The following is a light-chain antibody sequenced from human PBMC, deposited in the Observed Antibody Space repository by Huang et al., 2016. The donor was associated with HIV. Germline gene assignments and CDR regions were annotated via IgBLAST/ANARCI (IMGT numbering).Light chain of an antibody. CDR3: MQSTHLRT. J-gene: IGKJ2*02. Sequence: IVMTQTPLSLSVTPGQPATISCKSNQSLLHSYGKTYLYWYLQRPGQSPQLLIYDVSSRFSGVPDRFRGSGSGTDFTLKISRVEAGDVGIYYCMQSTHLRTFGQGTKLEIK. V-gene: IGKV2-29*02. CDR2: DVS. CDR1: QSLLHSYGKTY.